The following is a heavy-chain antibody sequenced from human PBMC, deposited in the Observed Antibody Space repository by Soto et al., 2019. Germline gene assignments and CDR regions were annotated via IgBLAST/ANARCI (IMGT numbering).Heavy chain of an antibody. J-gene: IGHJ2*01. CDR2: IKQDGNEE. V-gene: IGHV3-7*01. CDR1: GFTFSSYW. CDR3: ASWGFIVATNWYFDL. Sequence: EAQLVESGGGLVQPGGSLRLSCAASGFTFSSYWMSWVRQAPGKGLEWVANIKQDGNEESYVDSVKGRFTISRDNTKNSLFLQMNSLSAEDTAVYYCASWGFIVATNWYFDLWGRGTLVTVSS. D-gene: IGHD5-12*01.